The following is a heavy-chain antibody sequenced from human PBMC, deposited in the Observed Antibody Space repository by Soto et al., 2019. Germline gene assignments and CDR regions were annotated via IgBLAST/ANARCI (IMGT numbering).Heavy chain of an antibody. D-gene: IGHD6-6*01. CDR1: GFTFSDYA. V-gene: IGHV3-30-3*01. Sequence: GGSLRLSCTASGFTFSDYAMRWVRQAPGKGLEWVAVISYDGSNKYYADSVKGRFTISRDNSKNTLYLQMNSLRAEDTAVYYCARDQEQLVLNYYYGMDVWGQGTTVTVSS. CDR2: ISYDGSNK. J-gene: IGHJ6*02. CDR3: ARDQEQLVLNYYYGMDV.